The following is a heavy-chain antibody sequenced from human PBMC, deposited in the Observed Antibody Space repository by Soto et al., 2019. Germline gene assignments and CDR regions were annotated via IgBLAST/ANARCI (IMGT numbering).Heavy chain of an antibody. V-gene: IGHV1-18*01. CDR2: ISAYNGNT. D-gene: IGHD6-13*01. J-gene: IGHJ6*02. Sequence: QVQLVQSGAEVKKPGASVKVSCKASGYTFTSYGISWVRQAPEQGLEWMGWISAYNGNTNYAQKLQGRVTMTTDTSTSTAYMELRSLRSDDTAVYYCARDSSSWRDYYYGMDVWGQGTTVTVSS. CDR3: ARDSSSWRDYYYGMDV. CDR1: GYTFTSYG.